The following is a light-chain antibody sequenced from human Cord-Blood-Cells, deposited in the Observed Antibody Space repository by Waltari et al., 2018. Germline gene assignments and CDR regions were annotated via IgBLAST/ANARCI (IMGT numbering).Light chain of an antibody. V-gene: IGLV2-14*03. Sequence: QSALTQPASVSGSPGQSITLSCTGTSSDGGGYNYVSWYQQHPSKAPKLMIYDVSNRPSGVSNRFSGSKSGNTASLTISGLQAEDEADYYCSSYTSSSTLVFGGGTKLTVL. J-gene: IGLJ3*02. CDR2: DVS. CDR3: SSYTSSSTLV. CDR1: SSDGGGYNY.